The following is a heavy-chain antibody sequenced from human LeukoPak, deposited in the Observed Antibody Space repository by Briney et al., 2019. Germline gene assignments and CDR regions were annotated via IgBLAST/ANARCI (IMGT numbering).Heavy chain of an antibody. D-gene: IGHD4-17*01. V-gene: IGHV3-53*01. CDR3: ARDDYGDYGFDY. Sequence: TGGSLRLSCSASGFTVSSNYMSWVRQSPVKGLEWVSVIYSGGSTYYADSVKGRFTISRDNSKNTLYLQMNSLRAEDTAVYYCARDDYGDYGFDYWGQGTLVTVSS. J-gene: IGHJ4*02. CDR2: IYSGGST. CDR1: GFTVSSNY.